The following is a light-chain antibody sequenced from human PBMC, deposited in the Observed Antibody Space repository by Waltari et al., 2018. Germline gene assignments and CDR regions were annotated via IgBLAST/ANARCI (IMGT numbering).Light chain of an antibody. CDR1: RSDVGNYDL. CDR3: CSYAGSRTYYV. CDR2: EVI. V-gene: IGLV2-23*02. J-gene: IGLJ1*01. Sequence: QSALTQPASVSGSPGQSITISCTGTRSDVGNYDLVPWYQHLPGKPPKLLIYEVIKRPSGISNRFSASKSGNTASLTISGLQAEDEGDYFCCSYAGSRTYYVFGTGTTVSV.